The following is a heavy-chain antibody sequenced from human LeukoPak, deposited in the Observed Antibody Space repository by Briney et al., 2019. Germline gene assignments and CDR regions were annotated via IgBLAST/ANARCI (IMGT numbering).Heavy chain of an antibody. CDR1: GYTFTSYG. V-gene: IGHV1-18*01. CDR2: ISAYNGNT. CDR3: ARDRVNILTGLYYYGMDV. D-gene: IGHD3-9*01. Sequence: ASVKVSCKASGYTFTSYGISWVRQAPGQGLEWMGWISAYNGNTNYAQKLQGRVIMTTDTSTSTAYMELRSLRSDDTAVYYCARDRVNILTGLYYYGMDVWGQGTTVTVS. J-gene: IGHJ6*02.